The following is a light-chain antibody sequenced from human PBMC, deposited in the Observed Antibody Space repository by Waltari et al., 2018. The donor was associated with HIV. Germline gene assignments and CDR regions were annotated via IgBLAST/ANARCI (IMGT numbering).Light chain of an antibody. CDR2: AAS. CDR1: QGISSY. J-gene: IGKJ4*01. CDR3: QQYYSYPLT. V-gene: IGKV1-8*01. Sequence: AIRMTQSPSSFSASTGYRVTIPCRASQGISSYLAWYQQKPGKAPKLLIYAASTLQSGVPSRFSGSGSGTDFTLTISYLQSEDFATYYCQQYYSYPLTFGGGTKVEIK.